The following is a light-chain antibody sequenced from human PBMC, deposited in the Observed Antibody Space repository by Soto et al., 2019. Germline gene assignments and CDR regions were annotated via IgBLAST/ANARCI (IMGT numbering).Light chain of an antibody. CDR2: GAS. J-gene: IGKJ1*01. V-gene: IGKV3-15*01. Sequence: RATRCLTAGKRAAIGWSASLSGSSSNLAWYQQKPGQAPRLLIYGASTRVTGVPARFSGSGSRTEFTPTISSLQSEDFAVYSCQQYNNWPWTFGQGTQLDIK. CDR1: LSGSSSN. CDR3: QQYNNWPWT.